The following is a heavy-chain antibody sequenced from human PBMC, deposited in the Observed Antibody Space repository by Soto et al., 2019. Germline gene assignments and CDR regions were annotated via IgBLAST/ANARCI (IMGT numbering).Heavy chain of an antibody. CDR3: AREQVDGSGSYPH. CDR1: GGSISSYY. CDR2: IYYSGST. V-gene: IGHV4-59*01. Sequence: QVQLQESGPGLVKPSETLSLTCTVSGGSISSYYWSWIRQPPGKGLEWIGYIYYSGSTNYNPSLKSRVTIAVDTSKNQFSLKLSSVTAADTAVYYCAREQVDGSGSYPHWGQGTLVTVSS. J-gene: IGHJ1*01. D-gene: IGHD3-10*01.